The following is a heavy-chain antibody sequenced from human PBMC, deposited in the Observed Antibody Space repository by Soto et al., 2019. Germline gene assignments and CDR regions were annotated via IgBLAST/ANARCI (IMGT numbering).Heavy chain of an antibody. CDR2: IYHSGST. CDR1: GYSISSGYY. J-gene: IGHJ3*02. CDR3: ARAEDYGDYEAFDI. D-gene: IGHD4-17*01. V-gene: IGHV4-38-2*01. Sequence: LSLTCAVSGYSISSGYYWGWIRQPPGKGLEWIGSIYHSGSTYYNPSLKSRVTISVDTSKNQFSLKLSSVTAADTAVYYCARAEDYGDYEAFDIWGQGTMVTVSS.